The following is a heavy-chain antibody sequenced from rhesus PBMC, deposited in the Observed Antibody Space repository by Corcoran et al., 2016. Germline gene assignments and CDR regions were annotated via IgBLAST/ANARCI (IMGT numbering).Heavy chain of an antibody. D-gene: IGHD4-23*01. Sequence: QVQLQESGPGLVKPSETLSLTCAVSGGSFSSYWWSWIRQPPGKGLEWIGDINGNSGSTNYNPSLKSRVTISKDASKNQFSLKLSSVTAADTAVYYCARCDSNRFDYWGQGVLVTVSS. CDR3: ARCDSNRFDY. V-gene: IGHV4-80*01. CDR2: INGNSGST. J-gene: IGHJ4*01. CDR1: GGSFSSYW.